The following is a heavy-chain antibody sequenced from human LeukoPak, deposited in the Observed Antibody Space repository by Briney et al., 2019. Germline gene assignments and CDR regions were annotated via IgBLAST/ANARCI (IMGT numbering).Heavy chain of an antibody. CDR2: IRNDGGET. J-gene: IGHJ4*02. Sequence: GGPLRLSCVGSGFPFIDHWMHWVRQAPGKGLVWVSRIRNDGGETNYADSVKGRFTISRDNAKNTLFLQMNSLRAEDTAVYYCSRVRASFDYWGQGTLVTVAS. V-gene: IGHV3-74*01. D-gene: IGHD3-10*01. CDR1: GFPFIDHW. CDR3: SRVRASFDY.